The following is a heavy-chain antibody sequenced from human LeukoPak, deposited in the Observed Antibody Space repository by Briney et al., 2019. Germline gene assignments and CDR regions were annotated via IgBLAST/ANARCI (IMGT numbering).Heavy chain of an antibody. CDR1: GFTFDDYA. J-gene: IGHJ3*02. V-gene: IGHV3-9*01. D-gene: IGHD5-24*01. Sequence: GGSLRLSCAASGFTFDDYAMHWVRQAPGKGLEWVSGISWNSGSIGYADSVKGRFTISRDNAKNSLYLQMNSLRAEDTALYYCAKGDGYKRRNDAYDIWGQGTMVTVSS. CDR3: AKGDGYKRRNDAYDI. CDR2: ISWNSGSI.